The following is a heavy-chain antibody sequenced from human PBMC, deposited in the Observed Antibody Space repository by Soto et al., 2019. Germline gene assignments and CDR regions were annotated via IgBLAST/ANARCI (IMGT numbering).Heavy chain of an antibody. D-gene: IGHD3-16*01. J-gene: IGHJ4*02. CDR2: IHSSGNT. CDR3: ARYGGSWYLDS. V-gene: IGHV4-61*01. CDR1: GASVSSGSFY. Sequence: PSETLSLTCTVSGASVSSGSFYWSWIRQPPGKGLEWIGHIHSSGNTNYNPSLRSRITINPDPSKNQFSLQLSSVTPEDTAVYYCARYGGSWYLDSWGQGTLVTVPQ.